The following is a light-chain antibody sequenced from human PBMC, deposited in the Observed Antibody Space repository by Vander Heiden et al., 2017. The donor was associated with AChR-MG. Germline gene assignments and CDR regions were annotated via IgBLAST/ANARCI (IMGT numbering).Light chain of an antibody. CDR3: QQTYSIPLS. CDR1: QSISTY. Sequence: DIQMTQSPSSLSASVGDRVTITCRASQSISTYLIWYQQKPGKAPNLLIYAASTLQSGVPSRFSGSGSGTEFTLTISSLQPADFATYYCQQTYSIPLSFGGGTKVEIK. J-gene: IGKJ4*01. CDR2: AAS. V-gene: IGKV1-39*01.